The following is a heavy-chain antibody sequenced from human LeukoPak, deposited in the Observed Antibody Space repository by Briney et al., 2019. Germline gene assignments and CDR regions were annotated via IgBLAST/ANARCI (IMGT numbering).Heavy chain of an antibody. Sequence: GGSLRLSCAASGFTFSSYAMIWVREATGRGLEWVSSVGGNDISTYYADSVKGRFTISRDNAKNKLYLQMNSLRAGDTAVYYCAKDVEMATTPRLFDYWGQGTLVTVSS. V-gene: IGHV3-23*01. CDR2: VGGNDIST. CDR1: GFTFSSYA. CDR3: AKDVEMATTPRLFDY. J-gene: IGHJ4*02. D-gene: IGHD5-24*01.